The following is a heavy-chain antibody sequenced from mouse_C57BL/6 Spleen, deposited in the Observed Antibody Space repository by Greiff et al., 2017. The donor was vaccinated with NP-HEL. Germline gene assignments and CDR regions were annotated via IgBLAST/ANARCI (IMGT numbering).Heavy chain of an antibody. V-gene: IGHV1-52*01. D-gene: IGHD2-3*01. Sequence: QVQLQQPGAELVRPGSSVKLSCKASGYTFTSYWMHWVKQRPIQGLEWIGNIDPSDSETHYNQKFKAKATLTVDKSSSTAYMQLSSLTSEDSAVYYCARRGTYDGYSNYAMDYWGQGTSVTVSS. CDR3: ARRGTYDGYSNYAMDY. J-gene: IGHJ4*01. CDR1: GYTFTSYW. CDR2: IDPSDSET.